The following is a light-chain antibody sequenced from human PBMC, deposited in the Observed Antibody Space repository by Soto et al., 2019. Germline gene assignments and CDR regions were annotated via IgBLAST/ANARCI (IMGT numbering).Light chain of an antibody. CDR3: QQYRSSPPSST. V-gene: IGKV1-39*01. CDR1: QSISSY. CDR2: AAS. Sequence: DIQMTQSPSSLSASVGDRVTITCRASQSISSYLNWYQQKPGKAPKLLIYAASSLQSGVPSRFSGSGSGTDFTLTISSLEPEDFAVYYCQQYRSSPPSSTFGQGTRVEI. J-gene: IGKJ5*01.